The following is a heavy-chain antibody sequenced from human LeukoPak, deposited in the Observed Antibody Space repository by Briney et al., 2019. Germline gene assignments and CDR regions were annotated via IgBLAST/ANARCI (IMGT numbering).Heavy chain of an antibody. V-gene: IGHV3-30*02. Sequence: PGGSLRLSCAASGFTFSSYGMHWVRQAPGKGLDWVAFIHHDGSNKYYADSVRGRFTISRDNSKNTLFLQMNSLRAEDRAVYYCAKDSLRTVPKASFDSWGQGTLVTVSS. D-gene: IGHD2-2*01. J-gene: IGHJ4*02. CDR3: AKDSLRTVPKASFDS. CDR2: IHHDGSNK. CDR1: GFTFSSYG.